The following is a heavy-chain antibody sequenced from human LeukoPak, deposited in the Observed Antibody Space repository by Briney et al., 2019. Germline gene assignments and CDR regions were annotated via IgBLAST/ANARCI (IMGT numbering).Heavy chain of an antibody. CDR1: GGTFSSYA. V-gene: IGHV1-69*01. CDR3: ARAMVRGAGANWFDP. CDR2: IIPIFGTA. J-gene: IGHJ5*02. Sequence: ASVTVSCMASGGTFSSYAISWVRQAPGQGLEWMGGIIPIFGTANYAQKFQGRVTITADESTSTTYMELSSLRSEDTAVYYCARAMVRGAGANWFDPWGQGTLVTVSS. D-gene: IGHD3-10*01.